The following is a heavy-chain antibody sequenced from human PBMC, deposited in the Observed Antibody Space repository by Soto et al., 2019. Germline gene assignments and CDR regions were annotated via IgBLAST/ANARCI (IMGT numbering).Heavy chain of an antibody. CDR2: INHSGST. CDR1: GGSISSYY. V-gene: IGHV4-34*01. Sequence: SETLSLTCTVSGGSISSYYWSWIRQPPGKGLEWIGEINHSGSTNYNPSLKSRVTISVDTSKNQFSLKLSSVTAADTAVYYCARGGLVAAAGTFYYGMDVWGQGTTVTVSS. CDR3: ARGGLVAAAGTFYYGMDV. J-gene: IGHJ6*02. D-gene: IGHD6-13*01.